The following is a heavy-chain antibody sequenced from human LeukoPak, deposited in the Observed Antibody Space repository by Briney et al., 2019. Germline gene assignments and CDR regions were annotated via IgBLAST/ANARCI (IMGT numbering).Heavy chain of an antibody. CDR2: ISAYNGNT. Sequence: GASVKGSCKASGYTFTSYGISWVRQAPGQGLEWMGWISAYNGNTNYAQKLQGRVTMTTDTSTSTAYMELWSLRSDDTAVYYCARGDLMYDSSGYYENDAFDIWGQGTMVTVSS. V-gene: IGHV1-18*01. J-gene: IGHJ3*02. CDR3: ARGDLMYDSSGYYENDAFDI. D-gene: IGHD3-22*01. CDR1: GYTFTSYG.